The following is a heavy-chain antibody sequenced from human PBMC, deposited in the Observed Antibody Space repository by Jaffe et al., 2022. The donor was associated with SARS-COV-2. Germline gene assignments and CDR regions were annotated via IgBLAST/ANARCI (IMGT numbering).Heavy chain of an antibody. V-gene: IGHV3-73*02. D-gene: IGHD2-21*02. CDR1: GFTFSGST. J-gene: IGHJ4*02. CDR2: IRSKASSYAT. Sequence: EVQLVESGGGLVQPGGSLKLSCAASGFTFSGSTMHWVRQASGKGLEWVGRIRSKASSYATAYAASVKGRFTMSRDDSKNTTYLQMNSLNTEDTAVYYCTRYRDGADSACFDYWGQGTLVTVSS. CDR3: TRYRDGADSACFDY.